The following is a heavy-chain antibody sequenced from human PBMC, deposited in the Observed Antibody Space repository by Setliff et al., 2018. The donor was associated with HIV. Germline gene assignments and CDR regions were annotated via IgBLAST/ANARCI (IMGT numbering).Heavy chain of an antibody. D-gene: IGHD3-22*01. CDR1: GGSISSSGYY. CDR2: IYHSGST. V-gene: IGHV4-39*01. Sequence: PSETLSLTCAVSGGSISSSGYYWGWIRQPPGKGLEWIGSIYHSGSTYYNPSLKSRVTLSVDTSKNQFSLKLSSVTAADTAMYYCARQIETYYYASSGYPAYFDYWGQGTLVTVSS. J-gene: IGHJ4*02. CDR3: ARQIETYYYASSGYPAYFDY.